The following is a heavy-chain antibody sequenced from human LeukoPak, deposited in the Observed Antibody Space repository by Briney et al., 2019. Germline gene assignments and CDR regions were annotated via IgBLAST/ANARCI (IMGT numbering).Heavy chain of an antibody. CDR2: ISSSSSYI. Sequence: GGSLRLSCAASGFTFSSYAMSWVRQAPGKGLEWVSSISSSSSYIYYADSVKGRFTISRDNAKNSLYLQMNSLRAEDTAVYYCARKAGYGDYGYNWFDPWGQGTLVAVSS. J-gene: IGHJ5*02. CDR3: ARKAGYGDYGYNWFDP. CDR1: GFTFSSYA. D-gene: IGHD4-17*01. V-gene: IGHV3-21*01.